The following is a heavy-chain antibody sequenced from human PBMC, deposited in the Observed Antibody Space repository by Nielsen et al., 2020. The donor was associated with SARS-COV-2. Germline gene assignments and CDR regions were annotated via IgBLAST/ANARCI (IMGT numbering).Heavy chain of an antibody. CDR1: GFTFSSYE. Sequence: GGSLRLSCAASGFTFSSYEMNWVRQAPGKGLEWVSYISSSGSTIYYADSVKGRFTISRDNAKNSLFLQMNSLRAEDTAVYYCASIHSKRRYYYYYGMDVWGQGTTVTVSS. CDR3: ASIHSKRRYYYYYGMDV. V-gene: IGHV3-48*03. D-gene: IGHD2/OR15-2a*01. J-gene: IGHJ6*02. CDR2: ISSSGSTI.